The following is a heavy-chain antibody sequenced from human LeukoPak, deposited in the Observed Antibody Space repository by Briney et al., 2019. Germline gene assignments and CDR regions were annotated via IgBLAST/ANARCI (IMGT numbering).Heavy chain of an antibody. CDR3: ASGEGYCSGGSCALEYYFDY. J-gene: IGHJ4*02. D-gene: IGHD2-15*01. CDR1: GYTFTSYG. V-gene: IGHV1-18*04. Sequence: ALVKVSCKASGYTFTSYGISWVRQAPGQGLEWMGWISAYNGNTNYAQKLQGRVTMTTDTSTSTAYMELRSLRSDDTAVYYCASGEGYCSGGSCALEYYFDYWGQGTLVTVSS. CDR2: ISAYNGNT.